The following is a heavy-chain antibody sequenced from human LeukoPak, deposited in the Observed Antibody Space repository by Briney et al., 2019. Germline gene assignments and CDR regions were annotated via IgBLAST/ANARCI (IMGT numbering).Heavy chain of an antibody. D-gene: IGHD5-12*01. CDR3: ASVIPGGYVGLGDY. J-gene: IGHJ4*02. CDR2: ISSSSSTI. V-gene: IGHV3-48*04. Sequence: GGSLRLSCAASGFTFSSYSMNWVRHAPGKGLERVSYISSSSSTIYYADSLKGRFTIYRDNAKNSLYLQMNSLRAEDTAVYYCASVIPGGYVGLGDYWGQGTLVTVSS. CDR1: GFTFSSYS.